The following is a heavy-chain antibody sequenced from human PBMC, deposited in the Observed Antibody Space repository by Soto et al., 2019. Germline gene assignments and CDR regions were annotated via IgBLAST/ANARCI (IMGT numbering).Heavy chain of an antibody. CDR3: ARENDILTGYAKRNWFDP. D-gene: IGHD3-9*01. CDR1: GYTFTSYG. J-gene: IGHJ5*02. V-gene: IGHV1-18*01. CDR2: ISAYNGNT. Sequence: ASVKVSCKASGYTFTSYGISWVRQAPGQGLEWMGWISAYNGNTNYAQKLQGRVTMTTDTSTSTAYMELRSLRSDDTAVYYCARENDILTGYAKRNWFDPWGQGTLVTVPQ.